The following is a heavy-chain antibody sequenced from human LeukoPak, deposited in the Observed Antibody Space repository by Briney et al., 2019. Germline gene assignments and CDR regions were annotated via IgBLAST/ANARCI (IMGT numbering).Heavy chain of an antibody. CDR2: IYSSGSI. D-gene: IGHD6-13*01. CDR1: GASISSGSISSDSYY. Sequence: SETLSLTRTVSGASISSGSISSDSYYWNWIRQPAGKGLEWIGHIYSSGSINYNPSLKSRVTMSVNTSKNQFSLKLTSVTAADTAVYYCARESNWYGTVDYWGQGTLVTVSS. CDR3: ARESNWYGTVDY. V-gene: IGHV4-61*09. J-gene: IGHJ4*02.